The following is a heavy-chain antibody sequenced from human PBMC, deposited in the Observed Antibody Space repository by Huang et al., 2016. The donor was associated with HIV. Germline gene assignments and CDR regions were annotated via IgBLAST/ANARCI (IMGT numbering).Heavy chain of an antibody. CDR2: RSGDNVST. J-gene: IGHJ4*02. Sequence: QIHLVQSGPEVKQPGASVKVSCKASGYKFHIYEITWVRQTPGQGLEWMGWRSGDNVSTRFAQKVQDRLTMTTDVSTNTAYLELRSLRLDDTAVYYCARTKGEFDFWGQGALVTVSS. CDR1: GYKFHIYE. D-gene: IGHD3-16*01. V-gene: IGHV1-18*04. CDR3: ARTKGEFDF.